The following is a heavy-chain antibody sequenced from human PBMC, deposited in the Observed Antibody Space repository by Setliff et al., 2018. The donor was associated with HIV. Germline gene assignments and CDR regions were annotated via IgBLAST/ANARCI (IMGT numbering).Heavy chain of an antibody. Sequence: GGSLRLSCAASGFTFSYHAMTWVRQAPGKGLEWVSGISGSGDSTFYADSVKGRFTISRDNSKNTLSLQMNDLRAEDTALYYCAKDYTPTFWEYNWFDLWGQGTLVTVS. CDR1: GFTFSYHA. J-gene: IGHJ5*02. CDR3: AKDYTPTFWEYNWFDL. D-gene: IGHD3-3*01. V-gene: IGHV3-23*01. CDR2: ISGSGDST.